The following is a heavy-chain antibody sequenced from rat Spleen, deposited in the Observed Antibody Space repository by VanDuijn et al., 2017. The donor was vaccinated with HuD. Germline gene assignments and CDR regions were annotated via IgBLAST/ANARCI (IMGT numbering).Heavy chain of an antibody. CDR1: GYSITSNY. Sequence: EVQLQESGPGLVKPSQSLSLTCSVTGYSITSNYWGWIRKFPGNKMEWIGHISYSGSTSYNPSLKSRISITRDTSKNQFFLQLNSVTTEDTATYYCARSLGPGIRGFAYWGQGTLVTVSS. V-gene: IGHV3-1*01. J-gene: IGHJ3*01. CDR2: ISYSGST. D-gene: IGHD1-4*01. CDR3: ARSLGPGIRGFAY.